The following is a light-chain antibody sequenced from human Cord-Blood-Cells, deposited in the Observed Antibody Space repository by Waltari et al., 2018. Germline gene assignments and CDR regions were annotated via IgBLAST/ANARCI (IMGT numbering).Light chain of an antibody. J-gene: IGKJ2*01. Sequence: EIGMTQTPATLYSSPGEIATRSCRASQSVSSNLAWYQQKPGQAPRLLIYGASTRATGIPARFSGSGSGTEFTLTISSLQSEDFAVYYCQQYNNWPYTFGQGTKLEIK. V-gene: IGKV3-15*01. CDR1: QSVSSN. CDR3: QQYNNWPYT. CDR2: GAS.